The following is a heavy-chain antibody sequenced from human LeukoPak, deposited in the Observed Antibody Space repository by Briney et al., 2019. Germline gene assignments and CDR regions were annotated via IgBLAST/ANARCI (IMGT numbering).Heavy chain of an antibody. CDR1: GFTFSSYG. D-gene: IGHD6-19*01. Sequence: PGGSLRLSCAASGFTFSSYGMHWVRQAPGKGLEWVAFIRYDGSNKYYADSMKGRFTISRDNSKNTLYLHINSLRAEDTAVYYCARDHLSSGSSPDYYYYYMDVWGKGTTVTISS. CDR2: IRYDGSNK. CDR3: ARDHLSSGSSPDYYYYYMDV. V-gene: IGHV3-30*02. J-gene: IGHJ6*03.